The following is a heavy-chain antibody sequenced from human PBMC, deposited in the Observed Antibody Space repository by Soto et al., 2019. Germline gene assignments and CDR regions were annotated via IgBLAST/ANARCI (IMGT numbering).Heavy chain of an antibody. CDR3: AHSSGRSGDY. V-gene: IGHV2-5*02. CDR2: LYWDDDK. Sequence: QITLKESGPTLVKPTQTLTLTCTFSGFSLTTSGVGVGWIRQPPGKALEWLALLYWDDDKRYSPSLKSRITITMDTSNNQVVLTMTNMDPVDTGTYFCAHSSGRSGDYWGQGTLVTVSS. CDR1: GFSLTTSGVG. D-gene: IGHD3-10*01. J-gene: IGHJ4*02.